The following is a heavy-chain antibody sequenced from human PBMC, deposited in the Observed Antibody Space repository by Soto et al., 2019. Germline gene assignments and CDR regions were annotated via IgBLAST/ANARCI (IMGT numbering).Heavy chain of an antibody. V-gene: IGHV1-18*01. CDR1: GYTLTSYG. J-gene: IGHJ6*02. D-gene: IGHD4-4*01. CDR3: ARDGHYSAAGRRYYERVDV. CDR2: ISGYNGNT. Sequence: QVQLVQSGAEVKKPGASVKVSCKASGYTLTSYGISWVRQAPGQGLEWMGWISGYNGNTNSAQKLQGRVTMTTDTSRNTAYKERRSLRSGDTAVDYCARDGHYSAAGRRYYERVDVWGQGTTVTGFS.